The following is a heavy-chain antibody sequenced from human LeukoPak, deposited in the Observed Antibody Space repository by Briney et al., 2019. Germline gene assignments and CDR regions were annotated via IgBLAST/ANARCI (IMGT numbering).Heavy chain of an antibody. Sequence: SETLSLTCTLSGGSINNYYWSWIRQPPGKGLEWIGYIYYNGNTSYNPSLKSRVTISVDTSKNQFSLKLSSVTAADTAVYFCAREYSSGLSWFDPWGQGTLVTVSS. CDR3: AREYSSGLSWFDP. J-gene: IGHJ5*02. D-gene: IGHD6-19*01. CDR1: GGSINNYY. CDR2: IYYNGNT. V-gene: IGHV4-59*01.